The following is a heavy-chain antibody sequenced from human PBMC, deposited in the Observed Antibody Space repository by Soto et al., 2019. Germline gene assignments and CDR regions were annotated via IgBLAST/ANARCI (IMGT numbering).Heavy chain of an antibody. D-gene: IGHD5-18*01. CDR2: IDPSDSYT. Sequence: GESLKISCKGSGYSFTSYWISWVRQMPGKGLEWMGRIDPSDSYTNYSPSFQGHVTISADKSISTTYLQWSSLKASDTAMYYCARGSDTAMVTRYYYYGMDVWGQGTTVTVSS. CDR3: ARGSDTAMVTRYYYYGMDV. J-gene: IGHJ6*02. V-gene: IGHV5-10-1*01. CDR1: GYSFTSYW.